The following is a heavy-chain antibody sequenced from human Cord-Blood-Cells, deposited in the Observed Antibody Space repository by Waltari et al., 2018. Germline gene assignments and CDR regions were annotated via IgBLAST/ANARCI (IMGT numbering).Heavy chain of an antibody. CDR3: ARERRGYFDWFAYYYYGMDV. V-gene: IGHV1-18*01. D-gene: IGHD3-9*01. CDR2: ISAYNGNT. Sequence: QVQLVQSGAEVKKPGASVKVSCKASGYTFTSYGISWVRQAPGQGLEWMGWISAYNGNTNYAQKLQGRVTMTTDTSTSTAYMELRSLRSDDTAVYYCARERRGYFDWFAYYYYGMDVWGQGTTVTVSS. CDR1: GYTFTSYG. J-gene: IGHJ6*02.